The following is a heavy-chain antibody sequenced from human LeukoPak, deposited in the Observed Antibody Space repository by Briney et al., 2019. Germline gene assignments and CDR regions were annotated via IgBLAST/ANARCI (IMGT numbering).Heavy chain of an antibody. CDR3: ARDGVGYYDSSGYSYFQH. Sequence: ASVKVSCKASGYTFTGYYMHWVRQAPGQGLEWMGWINPNRGGTNYAQTFQGRVTMPRDTSISTAYMELSRLRSDDTAVFYCARDGVGYYDSSGYSYFQHWGQGTLVTVSS. J-gene: IGHJ1*01. V-gene: IGHV1-2*02. CDR1: GYTFTGYY. CDR2: INPNRGGT. D-gene: IGHD3-22*01.